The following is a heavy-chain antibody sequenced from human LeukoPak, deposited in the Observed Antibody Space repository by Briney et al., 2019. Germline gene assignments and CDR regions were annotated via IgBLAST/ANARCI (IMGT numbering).Heavy chain of an antibody. CDR1: GYTFTGYY. CDR3: ARGGIAARPFPMDV. Sequence: ASVKVSCKASGYTFTGYYMHWVRQAPGQGLEWMGWINPNNGGTNYAQKFQGWVTMTRDTSISTAYMELSRLRSDDTAVYYCARGGIAARPFPMDVWGQGTTVTVSS. J-gene: IGHJ6*02. CDR2: INPNNGGT. D-gene: IGHD6-6*01. V-gene: IGHV1-2*04.